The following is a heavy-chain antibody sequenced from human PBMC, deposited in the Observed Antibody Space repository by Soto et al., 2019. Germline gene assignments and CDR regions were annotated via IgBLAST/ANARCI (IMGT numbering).Heavy chain of an antibody. V-gene: IGHV3-48*03. CDR1: GFTFSSYE. CDR2: ISSSGSTI. Sequence: EVQLVESGGGLVQPGGSLRLSCAASGFTFSSYEMNWVRQAPGKGLEWVSYISSSGSTIYYADSVKGRFTISRDNAKNSLYLQMNSLRAEDTAVYYCARGGTVVTPNYFDYWGQGTLVTVSS. D-gene: IGHD2-15*01. CDR3: ARGGTVVTPNYFDY. J-gene: IGHJ4*02.